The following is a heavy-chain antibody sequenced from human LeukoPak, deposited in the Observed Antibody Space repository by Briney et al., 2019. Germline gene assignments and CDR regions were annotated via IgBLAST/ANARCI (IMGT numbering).Heavy chain of an antibody. CDR1: GFTFSSYA. J-gene: IGHJ4*02. CDR3: AKRPFIAVAGTFDY. CDR2: ISGSGGST. D-gene: IGHD6-19*01. V-gene: IGHV3-23*01. Sequence: GGSLRLSCAASGFTFSSYAMSWVRQAPGKGLEWFSAISGSGGSTYYADSVKGRFTISRDNTKNTLYLQMNSLRAEDTAVYYCAKRPFIAVAGTFDYWGQGTLVTVSS.